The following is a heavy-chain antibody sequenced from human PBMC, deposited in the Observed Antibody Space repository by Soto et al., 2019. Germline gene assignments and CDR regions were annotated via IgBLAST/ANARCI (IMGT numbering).Heavy chain of an antibody. V-gene: IGHV4-34*01. D-gene: IGHD3-3*02. CDR3: TSQALTSQYFDY. CDR2: INHSGST. Sequence: SETLSLTCAVYGGSFSGYYWSWIRQPPGKGLEWIGEINHSGSTYYNPSLKSRVTISVDTSKNQFSLKLSSVTAADTAAYYCTSQALTSQYFDYWGQGTLVTVSS. CDR1: GGSFSGYY. J-gene: IGHJ4*02.